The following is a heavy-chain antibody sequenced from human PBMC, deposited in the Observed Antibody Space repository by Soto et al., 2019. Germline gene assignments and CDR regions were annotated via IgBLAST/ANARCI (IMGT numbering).Heavy chain of an antibody. Sequence: GASVKVSCKASGYTFTSYGISWVRQAPGQGLEWMGWISAYNGNTNYAQKLQGRVTMTTDTSTSTAYMELRSLRSDDTAVYYCASAPRPVLRFLEWPPAWFDPWGQGTLVTVSS. CDR2: ISAYNGNT. D-gene: IGHD3-3*01. V-gene: IGHV1-18*01. CDR1: GYTFTSYG. J-gene: IGHJ5*02. CDR3: ASAPRPVLRFLEWPPAWFDP.